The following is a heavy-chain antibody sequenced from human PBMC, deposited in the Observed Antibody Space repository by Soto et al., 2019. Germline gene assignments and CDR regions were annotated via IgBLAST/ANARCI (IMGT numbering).Heavy chain of an antibody. J-gene: IGHJ4*02. D-gene: IGHD1-1*01. CDR2: IIPILGIA. V-gene: IGHV1-69*02. CDR3: ASLVMEIDY. Sequence: QVQLVQSGAEVKKPGSSVKVSCKASGGTFSSYTISWVRQAPGQGLEWMGRIIPILGIANYAQKFQGRVTLPADKSTSTAYMELSSLRSEDTAVYYCASLVMEIDYWGQGTLVTVSS. CDR1: GGTFSSYT.